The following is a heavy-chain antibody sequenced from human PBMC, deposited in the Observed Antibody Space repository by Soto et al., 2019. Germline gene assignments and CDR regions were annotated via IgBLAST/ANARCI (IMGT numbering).Heavy chain of an antibody. CDR3: ARETAGYTSTSAFDY. CDR1: GFTFSTYS. D-gene: IGHD6-13*01. V-gene: IGHV3-21*01. Sequence: GVSLRLSCSASGFTFSTYSMNWVRQAPGRVLEWISSISSTSTYIYYADSLKGRFTISRDNTKNSLYLQINSLRDDDTAVYYCARETAGYTSTSAFDYWGQGALVTVSS. J-gene: IGHJ4*02. CDR2: ISSTSTYI.